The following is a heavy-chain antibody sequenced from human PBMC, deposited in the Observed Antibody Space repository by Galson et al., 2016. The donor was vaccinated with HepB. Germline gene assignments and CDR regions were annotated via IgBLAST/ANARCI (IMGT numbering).Heavy chain of an antibody. CDR2: ISDDEVSK. CDR1: GFTFSDYG. J-gene: IGHJ6*02. D-gene: IGHD3/OR15-3a*01. V-gene: IGHV3-30*03. CDR3: ARPRRWTYYYYGMDV. Sequence: SLRLSCAASGFTFSDYGMHWVRQAPGKGLEWVAVISDDEVSKHYADSVKGRFTISRDNSKNMLYLQLNSLRIEDTAVYCCARPRRWTYYYYGMDVWGQGTTVTVSS.